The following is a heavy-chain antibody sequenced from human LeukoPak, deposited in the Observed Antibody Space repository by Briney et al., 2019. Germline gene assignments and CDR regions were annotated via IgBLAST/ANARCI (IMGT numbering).Heavy chain of an antibody. Sequence: GGSLRLSCAASGFTFNNYWMTWVRQGPGKGLEWVANIKPGGNEKYYVDSVKGRITISRDNAKNSLYLQMNSLRAEDTAVYYCARRRYNWNAIDYWGQGTLVTVSS. CDR1: GFTFNNYW. D-gene: IGHD1-20*01. J-gene: IGHJ4*02. CDR3: ARRRYNWNAIDY. CDR2: IKPGGNEK. V-gene: IGHV3-7*03.